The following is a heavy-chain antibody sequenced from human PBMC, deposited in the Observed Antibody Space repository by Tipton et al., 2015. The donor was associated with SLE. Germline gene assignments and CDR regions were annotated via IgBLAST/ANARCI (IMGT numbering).Heavy chain of an antibody. CDR2: VYATGST. CDR1: GDSFSSTTYY. CDR3: ATSRPRGVITQYFHH. Sequence: TLSLTCTVSGDSFSSTTYYWSWIRQPAGKGLEWIGRVYATGSTTYNPSLESRLTISVDTSNNQFSLRLNSATAADTAVYFCATSRPRGVITQYFHHWGQGTVVIVSS. J-gene: IGHJ1*01. D-gene: IGHD3-10*01. V-gene: IGHV4-61*02.